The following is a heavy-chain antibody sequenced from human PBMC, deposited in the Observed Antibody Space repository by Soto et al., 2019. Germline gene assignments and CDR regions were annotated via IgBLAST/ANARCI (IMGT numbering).Heavy chain of an antibody. J-gene: IGHJ3*02. CDR3: ARSVVVTAIHAFDI. CDR1: GFTFSSYA. D-gene: IGHD2-21*02. CDR2: ISYDGSNK. V-gene: IGHV3-30-3*01. Sequence: PGGSLRLSCAASGFTFSSYAMHWVRQAPGKGLEWVAVISYDGSNKYYADSVKGRFTISRDNSKNTLYLQMNSLRAEDTSVYYCARSVVVTAIHAFDIWGQGTMVTVSS.